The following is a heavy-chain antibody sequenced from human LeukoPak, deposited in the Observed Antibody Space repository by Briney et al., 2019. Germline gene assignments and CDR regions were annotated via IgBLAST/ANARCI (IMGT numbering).Heavy chain of an antibody. V-gene: IGHV4-59*01. Sequence: SETPSLTCTVSGGSISSYYWSWIRQPPGKGLEWIGYIYYSGSTNYNPSLKSRVTISVDTSKNQFSLKLSSVTAADTAVYYCARGGTNYDCWGQGTLVTVSS. J-gene: IGHJ4*02. CDR2: IYYSGST. CDR3: ARGGTNYDC. CDR1: GGSISSYY. D-gene: IGHD5-24*01.